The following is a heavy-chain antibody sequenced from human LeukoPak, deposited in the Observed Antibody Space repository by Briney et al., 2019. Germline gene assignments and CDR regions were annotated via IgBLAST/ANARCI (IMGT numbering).Heavy chain of an antibody. Sequence: GGSLRLSCTASGFTFSSYEMNWVRQAPGKGLEWVSTISGSGSSTYYAGSVKGRFTISRDNSKNTLYLQMNSLRAEDTAVYYCAKGKQIYEGPSDYWGQGTLVTVSS. V-gene: IGHV3-23*01. CDR3: AKGKQIYEGPSDY. D-gene: IGHD2/OR15-2a*01. CDR2: ISGSGSST. J-gene: IGHJ4*02. CDR1: GFTFSSYE.